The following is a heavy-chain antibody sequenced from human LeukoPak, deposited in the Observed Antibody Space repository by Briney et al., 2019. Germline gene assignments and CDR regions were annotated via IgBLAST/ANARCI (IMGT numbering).Heavy chain of an antibody. CDR3: ARGKRVYDILTGYVFDY. V-gene: IGHV4-31*03. J-gene: IGHJ4*02. Sequence: SQTLSLTCTVSGFSISSGGYCWSWIRQHPGRGVEWIGYMCYSGSTYYNPSLKSRITISVDTSKNQFSLKLSSVTAADTAVYYCARGKRVYDILTGYVFDYWGQGTLVTVSS. D-gene: IGHD3-9*01. CDR1: GFSISSGGYC. CDR2: MCYSGST.